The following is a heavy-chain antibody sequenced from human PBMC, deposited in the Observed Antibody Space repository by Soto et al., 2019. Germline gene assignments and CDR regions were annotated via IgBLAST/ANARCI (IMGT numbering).Heavy chain of an antibody. Sequence: PGGSLRLSCAASGFTFSNAWMNWVRQAPGKGLEWVGRIKSKTDGGTTDYAAPVKGRFTISRDDSKNTLYLQMNSLKTEDTAVYYCTTGEVCDIVLVPAGNYYGMDVWVQGTTVTV. CDR3: TTGEVCDIVLVPAGNYYGMDV. D-gene: IGHD2-2*01. V-gene: IGHV3-15*07. J-gene: IGHJ6*02. CDR1: GFTFSNAW. CDR2: IKSKTDGGTT.